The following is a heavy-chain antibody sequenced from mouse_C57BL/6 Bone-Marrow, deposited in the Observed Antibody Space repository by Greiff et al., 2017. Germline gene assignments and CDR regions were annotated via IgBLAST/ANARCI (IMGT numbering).Heavy chain of an antibody. CDR3: ARRRADSSGYYYAMDD. V-gene: IGHV8-12*01. Sequence: QVQLKESGPGILQSSQTLSLTCSFSGFSLSTSGMGVSWIRQPSGKGLEWLAHIYWDDDKRYNPSLKSRLTISKDTSRNQVFLKITSVDTADTATYYCARRRADSSGYYYAMDDWGQGTSATVSS. J-gene: IGHJ4*01. D-gene: IGHD3-2*02. CDR2: IYWDDDK. CDR1: GFSLSTSGMG.